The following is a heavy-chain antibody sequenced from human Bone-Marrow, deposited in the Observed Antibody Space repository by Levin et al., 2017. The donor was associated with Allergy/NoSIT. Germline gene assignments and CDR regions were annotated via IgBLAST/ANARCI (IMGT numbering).Heavy chain of an antibody. J-gene: IGHJ5*02. V-gene: IGHV4-34*01. CDR3: ARGGLTEA. Sequence: SETLSLTCAVYGGSFSGYYWSWIRQPPGKGLEWIGEINHSGSTNYNPSLKSRVTISVDTSKNQFSLKLSSVTAADTAVYYCARGGLTEAWGQGTLVTVSS. D-gene: IGHD3-9*01. CDR2: INHSGST. CDR1: GGSFSGYY.